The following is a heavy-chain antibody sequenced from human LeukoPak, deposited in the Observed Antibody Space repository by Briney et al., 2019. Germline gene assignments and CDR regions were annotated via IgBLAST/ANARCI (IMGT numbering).Heavy chain of an antibody. CDR3: ARARIAVAGTTYYFDY. J-gene: IGHJ4*02. V-gene: IGHV1-18*01. CDR2: ISAYNGNT. CDR1: GYTFTSYG. D-gene: IGHD6-19*01. Sequence: GSVKVSCKASGYTFTSYGISWVRQAPGQGLEWMGWISAYNGNTNYAQKLQGRVTMTTDTSTSTAYMELRSLRSDDTAVYYCARARIAVAGTTYYFDYWGQGTLVTVSS.